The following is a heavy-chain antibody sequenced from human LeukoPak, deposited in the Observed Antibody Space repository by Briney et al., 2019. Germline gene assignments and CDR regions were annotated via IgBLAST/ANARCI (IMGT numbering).Heavy chain of an antibody. CDR1: GGSFSGYY. Sequence: SETLSLTCAVYGGSFSGYYWSWIRQPPGRGLEWIGEINHSGSTNYNPSLKSRVTISVDTSKNQFSLKLSSVTAADTAVYYCAVFYGSGVFGFDPWGQGTLVTVSS. V-gene: IGHV4-34*01. J-gene: IGHJ5*02. CDR2: INHSGST. D-gene: IGHD3-10*01. CDR3: AVFYGSGVFGFDP.